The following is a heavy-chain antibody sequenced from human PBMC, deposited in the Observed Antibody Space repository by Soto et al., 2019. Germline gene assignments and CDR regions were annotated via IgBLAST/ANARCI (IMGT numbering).Heavy chain of an antibody. D-gene: IGHD3-3*01. CDR3: ARVYSYYDFWSGMDV. V-gene: IGHV3-11*01. Sequence: AGGSLRLSCAASGFTFSDYYMSWIRQAPGKGLEWVSYISSSGSTIYYADSVKGRFTISRDNAKNSLYLQMNSLRAEDTAVYYCARVYSYYDFWSGMDVWGQGTTVTVSS. CDR1: GFTFSDYY. J-gene: IGHJ6*02. CDR2: ISSSGSTI.